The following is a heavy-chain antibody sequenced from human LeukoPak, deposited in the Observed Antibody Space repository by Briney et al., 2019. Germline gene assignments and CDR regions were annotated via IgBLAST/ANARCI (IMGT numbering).Heavy chain of an antibody. V-gene: IGHV4-59*08. J-gene: IGHJ4*02. CDR1: GGSMSSYY. D-gene: IGHD5-24*01. Sequence: KPSETLSLTCTVSGGSMSSYYWSWIRQPPGKGLEWIGYIYYSGGTKYDPSLKSRVTISVDTSKNQFSLKLSSVTAADTAVYYCARGARAGYNLEPFDYWGQGTLVTVSS. CDR3: ARGARAGYNLEPFDY. CDR2: IYYSGGT.